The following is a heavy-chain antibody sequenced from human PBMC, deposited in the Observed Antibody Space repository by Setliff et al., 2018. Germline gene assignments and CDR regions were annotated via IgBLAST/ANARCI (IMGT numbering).Heavy chain of an antibody. CDR2: IWHDGGNK. J-gene: IGHJ4*02. CDR3: ARTCSGSGCYAGLES. V-gene: IGHV3-33*08. CDR1: GFTFSNYR. D-gene: IGHD2-15*01. Sequence: LSLTCAASGFTFSNYRMHWVRQAPGKGLEWVAVIWHDGGNKYHADSVKGRFTISRDNSKNTLYLQMNSLRAEDTAVYYCARTCSGSGCYAGLESWGQGTPVTVSS.